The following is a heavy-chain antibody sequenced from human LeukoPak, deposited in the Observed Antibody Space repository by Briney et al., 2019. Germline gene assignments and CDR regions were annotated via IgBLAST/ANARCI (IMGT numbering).Heavy chain of an antibody. V-gene: IGHV4-59*01. J-gene: IGHJ3*02. CDR2: NYYSGST. Sequence: SETLSLTCAVYGGSFSGYYWSWIRQPPGKGLEWIGFNYYSGSTNYNSSLKSRVTISVDTSKNQFSLKLSSVTAADTAIYYCARGNWPPAFDIWGQGTLVTVSS. D-gene: IGHD1-1*01. CDR1: GGSFSGYY. CDR3: ARGNWPPAFDI.